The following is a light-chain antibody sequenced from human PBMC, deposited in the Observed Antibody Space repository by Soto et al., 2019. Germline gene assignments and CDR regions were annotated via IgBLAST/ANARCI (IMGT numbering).Light chain of an antibody. V-gene: IGLV2-8*01. Sequence: QSALTQPPSASGSPGQSVTISCTGTSSDVGGYKYVSWYQQHPGKAPKLMIYEVSKRPSGVPDRFSGSKSGDTASLTVSGLQAEDEADYYCSPYEASNNFVFGTGTKATV. J-gene: IGLJ1*01. CDR1: SSDVGGYKY. CDR2: EVS. CDR3: SPYEASNNFV.